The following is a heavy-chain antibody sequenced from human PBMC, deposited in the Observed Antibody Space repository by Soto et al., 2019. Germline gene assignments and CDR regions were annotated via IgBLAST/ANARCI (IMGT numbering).Heavy chain of an antibody. V-gene: IGHV3-30*18. Sequence: QVQLVESGGGVVQPGMTLRLSSTASGFTFSSHGMHWVRQAPGKGLEWVAVVSFDGTNKNYADSVRGRFTISRDNSKNTLYLQMSSLRAEDTAVYYCANGDSSGFEYFQSWGQGTLVTVSS. CDR2: VSFDGTNK. J-gene: IGHJ1*01. CDR1: GFTFSSHG. D-gene: IGHD3-22*01. CDR3: ANGDSSGFEYFQS.